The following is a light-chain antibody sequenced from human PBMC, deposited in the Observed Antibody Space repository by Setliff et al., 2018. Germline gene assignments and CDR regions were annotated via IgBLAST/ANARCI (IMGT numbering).Light chain of an antibody. CDR3: AAWDDSLNGVV. CDR2: GNT. J-gene: IGLJ2*01. V-gene: IGLV1-40*01. CDR1: NSNIGAGFD. Sequence: QSVLTQPPSVSGAPGQRVTISCTGNNSNIGAGFDVHWFQQLPGTAPRLLIYGNTSRPSGVPDRFSGSNSGTSASLAISGLQSEDEADYYCAAWDDSLNGVVFGGGTKVTVL.